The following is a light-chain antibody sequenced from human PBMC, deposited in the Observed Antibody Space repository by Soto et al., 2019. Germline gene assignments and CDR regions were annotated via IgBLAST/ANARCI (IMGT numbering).Light chain of an antibody. J-gene: IGKJ5*01. CDR2: GAS. CDR3: QQYNTYSAT. CDR1: QSIASW. V-gene: IGKV1-5*01. Sequence: DIQMTQSPSTLSASVGDRATITCRASQSIASWLAWYQQEPGKAPKVLIYGASTLESGVPSRFSGSGSGTEFTLTISNLQPGDFATYYCQQYNTYSATFGQGTRLEIK.